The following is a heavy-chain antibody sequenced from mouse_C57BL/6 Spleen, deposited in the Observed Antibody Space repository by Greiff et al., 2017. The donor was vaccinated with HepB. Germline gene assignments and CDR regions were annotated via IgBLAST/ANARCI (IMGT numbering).Heavy chain of an antibody. D-gene: IGHD1-1*01. J-gene: IGHJ1*03. CDR1: GFNIKDYY. V-gene: IGHV14-1*01. Sequence: EVQLVESGAELVRPGASVKLSCTASGFNIKDYYMHWVKQRPEQGLEWIGRIDPEDGDTEYAPKFQGKATMTADTSSNTAYLQLSSLTSADTAVYYCTLYGSSSYWYFDVWGTGTTVTVSS. CDR3: TLYGSSSYWYFDV. CDR2: IDPEDGDT.